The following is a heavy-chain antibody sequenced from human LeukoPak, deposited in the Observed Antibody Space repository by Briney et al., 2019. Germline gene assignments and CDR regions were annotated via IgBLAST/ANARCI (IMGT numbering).Heavy chain of an antibody. CDR3: ASSSLEWYYYYYMDV. J-gene: IGHJ6*03. CDR2: ISASGGST. V-gene: IGHV3-23*01. D-gene: IGHD3-3*01. CDR1: GFTFSTYG. Sequence: PGGSLRLSCAASGFTFSTYGMSWVRQAPGKGLEWVAGISASGGSTYSADSVKGRFTISRDNSKNTLYLQMNSLRAEDTAVYYCASSSLEWYYYYYMDVWGKGTTVTVSS.